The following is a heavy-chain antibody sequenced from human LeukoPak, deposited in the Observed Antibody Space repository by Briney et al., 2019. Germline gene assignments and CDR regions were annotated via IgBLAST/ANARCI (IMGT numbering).Heavy chain of an antibody. CDR3: AKDLLAAAGWLGYFYMDV. Sequence: GGSLRLSCAASGFTFSIYGTHWVRQAPGKGLEWVAFIRYDGSNKYYADSVKGRFTISRDNSKNTLYLQMNSLRAEDTAVYYCAKDLLAAAGWLGYFYMDVWGKGTTVTISS. V-gene: IGHV3-30*02. CDR2: IRYDGSNK. J-gene: IGHJ6*03. CDR1: GFTFSIYG. D-gene: IGHD6-13*01.